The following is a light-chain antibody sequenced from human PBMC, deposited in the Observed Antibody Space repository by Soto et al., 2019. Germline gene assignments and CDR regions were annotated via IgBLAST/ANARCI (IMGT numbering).Light chain of an antibody. CDR1: SSDVGGYNF. V-gene: IGLV2-14*01. J-gene: IGLJ2*01. Sequence: QSALTQPASVSGSPGQSITISCTGTSSDVGGYNFVSWYQQHQDKAPKLIIYEVTDRPSGVSNRFSGSKSGSTASLTISVLQAEDEADYYCSSYTRRNTLAFGGGTKLTVL. CDR2: EVT. CDR3: SSYTRRNTLA.